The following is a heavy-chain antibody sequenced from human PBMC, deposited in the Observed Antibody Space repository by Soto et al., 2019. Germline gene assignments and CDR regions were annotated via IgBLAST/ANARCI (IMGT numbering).Heavy chain of an antibody. CDR3: ARLRRVGATPVPYYFDY. J-gene: IGHJ4*02. V-gene: IGHV1-69*01. Sequence: QVQLVQSGAEVKKPGSSVKVSCKASGGTFSSYAISWVRQAPGQGLEWMGGIIPIFGTANYAQKFQGRVTITADESTSTAYMEMSSLRSEDTAVYYCARLRRVGATPVPYYFDYWGQGTLVTVSS. CDR1: GGTFSSYA. D-gene: IGHD1-26*01. CDR2: IIPIFGTA.